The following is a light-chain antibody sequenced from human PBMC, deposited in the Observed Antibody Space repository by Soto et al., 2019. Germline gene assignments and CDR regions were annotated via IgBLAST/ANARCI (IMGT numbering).Light chain of an antibody. CDR1: QSVSSY. J-gene: IGKJ3*01. V-gene: IGKV3-11*01. CDR2: DAS. Sequence: EIVLTQSPATLSLSPGERATLSCRASQSVSSYLAWYQQKPGQAPRLLIYDASNRATGIPARFSGSGSGTDFTLTISSLEPEDFATYYCQQSYRTPFTFGPGTTADIK. CDR3: QQSYRTPFT.